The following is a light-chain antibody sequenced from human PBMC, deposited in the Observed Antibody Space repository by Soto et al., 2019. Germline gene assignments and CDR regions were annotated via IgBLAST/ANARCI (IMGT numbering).Light chain of an antibody. CDR3: QKCKVAPFT. CDR1: QAIDNH. Sequence: DIQMTQSPSSLSASVGDRVTITCRASQAIDNHLAWYQQKPGKAPKFLIYAASTLQSGVPSRFTGSGSGTDFTLTISSLQPEDAAIYYCQKCKVAPFTFGGGTKVEIK. V-gene: IGKV1-27*01. CDR2: AAS. J-gene: IGKJ4*01.